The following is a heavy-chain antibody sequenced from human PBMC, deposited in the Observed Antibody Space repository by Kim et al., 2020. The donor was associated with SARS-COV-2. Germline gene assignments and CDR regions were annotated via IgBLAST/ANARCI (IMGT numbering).Heavy chain of an antibody. J-gene: IGHJ4*02. CDR2: ISGDGSIV. CDR3: ARDSNAYCSGGTCFEFDY. V-gene: IGHV3-30*04. CDR1: GFTFSSYG. Sequence: GGSPRLSCAASGFTFSSYGMHWVRQAPGKGLEWVAAISGDGSIVHYVNSVRGRFTISRDNSKNILYLQMDSLRAEDTAVYYCARDSNAYCSGGTCFEFDYSRERTLVT. D-gene: IGHD2-15*01.